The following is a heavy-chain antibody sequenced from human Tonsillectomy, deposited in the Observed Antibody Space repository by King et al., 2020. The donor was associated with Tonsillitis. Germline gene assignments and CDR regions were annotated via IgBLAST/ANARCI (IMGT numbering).Heavy chain of an antibody. D-gene: IGHD3-10*01. CDR1: GDSISSGSYY. Sequence: QLQLQESGPGLVKPSQTLSLTCTVSGDSISSGSYYWSWIRQPAGKELEWIGRIDTIGSTNYNPPLKSRVNISVDTSENQFSLKLSSVTAADTAVYYCARYTYYYGSGSYYPDSWGQGTLVTVSS. J-gene: IGHJ4*02. V-gene: IGHV4-61*02. CDR3: ARYTYYYGSGSYYPDS. CDR2: IDTIGST.